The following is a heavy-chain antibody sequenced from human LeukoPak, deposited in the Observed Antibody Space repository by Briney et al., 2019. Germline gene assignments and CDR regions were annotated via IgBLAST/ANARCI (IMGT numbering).Heavy chain of an antibody. CDR3: AKGAAAGLVDWFDP. CDR2: ISGSGGIT. J-gene: IGHJ5*02. V-gene: IGHV3-23*01. Sequence: PGGALRLSCAAPGFTFSAHALSWVRQAPGEGLEGVSAISGSGGITYYADSVKGRFTISRGNSKNTLYLQMNSLRAEDTAVYYCAKGAAAGLVDWFDPWGQGTLVTVSS. D-gene: IGHD6-25*01. CDR1: GFTFSAHA.